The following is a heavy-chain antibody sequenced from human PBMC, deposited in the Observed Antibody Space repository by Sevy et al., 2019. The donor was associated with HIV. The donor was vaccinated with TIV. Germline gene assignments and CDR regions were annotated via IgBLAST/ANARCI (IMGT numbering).Heavy chain of an antibody. CDR3: ASLPNNYYDSGGYSGNDAFDI. V-gene: IGHV3-33*01. D-gene: IGHD3-22*01. CDR1: GFTFSSYG. Sequence: GGSQRLSCAASGFTFSSYGMHWVRQAPGKGLEWVAVIWNDRSNKEYADSVKGRFTISRDNSKNTLYLQMNSLRAEDTAVYYCASLPNNYYDSGGYSGNDAFDIWGQGTMVTVSS. J-gene: IGHJ3*02. CDR2: IWNDRSNK.